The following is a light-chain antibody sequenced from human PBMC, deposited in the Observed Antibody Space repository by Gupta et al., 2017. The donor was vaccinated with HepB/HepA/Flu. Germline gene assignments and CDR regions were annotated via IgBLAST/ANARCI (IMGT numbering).Light chain of an antibody. CDR3: QQYFSSPLS. Sequence: DIVMNQSPHSLAWSLGARATINCKSSQNILSRSNNKNYLAWYQQKAGQPPKLLIYWASTRESGVPDRFSGSGSATDFTLTISSLQAEDVAIYYCQQYFSSPLSFGGGTKVEI. V-gene: IGKV4-1*01. CDR1: QNILSRSNNKNY. J-gene: IGKJ4*01. CDR2: WAS.